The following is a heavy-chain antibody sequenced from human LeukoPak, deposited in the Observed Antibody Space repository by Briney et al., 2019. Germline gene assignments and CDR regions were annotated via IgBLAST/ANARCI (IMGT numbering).Heavy chain of an antibody. V-gene: IGHV5-51*01. CDR3: ARGVNDFWSGFSSRWFDP. CDR2: ICPGDSDT. Sequence: GESLKISCKGSGYSFTSYWIGWVRQMPGKGLEWMGIICPGDSDTRYSPSFQGQVTISADKSISTAYLQWSSLKASDTAMYYCARGVNDFWSGFSSRWFDPWGQGTLVTVSS. CDR1: GYSFTSYW. D-gene: IGHD3-3*01. J-gene: IGHJ5*02.